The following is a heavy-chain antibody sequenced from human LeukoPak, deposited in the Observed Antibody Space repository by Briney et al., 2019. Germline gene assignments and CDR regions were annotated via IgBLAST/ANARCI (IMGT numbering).Heavy chain of an antibody. D-gene: IGHD3-3*01. Sequence: PSETLSLTCTVSGGSISSYYWSWIRQPPGKGLEWIGYIYYSGSTNYNPSLKSRVIISVDTSKNQFSLKLSSVTAADTAVYYCARGSFLEWLSPHNWFDPWGQGTLVTVSS. CDR1: GGSISSYY. CDR3: ARGSFLEWLSPHNWFDP. V-gene: IGHV4-59*01. CDR2: IYYSGST. J-gene: IGHJ5*02.